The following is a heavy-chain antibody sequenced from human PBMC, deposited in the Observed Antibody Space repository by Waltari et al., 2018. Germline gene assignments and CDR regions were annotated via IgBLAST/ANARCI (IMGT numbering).Heavy chain of an antibody. CDR2: IYYSGST. D-gene: IGHD6-13*01. Sequence: QVQLQESGPGLVKPSETLSLTCTVSGGSISSHYWSWIRQPPGKGLEWIGYIYYSGSTNYNPSLKSRVTISVDTSKNQFSLKLSSVTAADTAVYYCASHSSSWEYYFDYWGQGTLVTVSS. CDR1: GGSISSHY. V-gene: IGHV4-59*11. CDR3: ASHSSSWEYYFDY. J-gene: IGHJ4*02.